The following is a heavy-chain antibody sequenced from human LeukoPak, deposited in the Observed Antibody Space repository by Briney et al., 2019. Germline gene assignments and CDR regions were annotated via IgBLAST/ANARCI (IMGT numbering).Heavy chain of an antibody. V-gene: IGHV4-59*11. CDR1: GGSISSHY. CDR3: ARDLNSYWNRAH. J-gene: IGHJ4*02. D-gene: IGHD1-1*01. Sequence: SQTLSLTCTVSGGSISSHYWSWIRQPPGKGLEWIGYIYYSGSTNYNPSLKSRVTISVDTSKNQFSLKLSSVTAADTAVYYCARDLNSYWNRAHWGQRTLVTVSS. CDR2: IYYSGST.